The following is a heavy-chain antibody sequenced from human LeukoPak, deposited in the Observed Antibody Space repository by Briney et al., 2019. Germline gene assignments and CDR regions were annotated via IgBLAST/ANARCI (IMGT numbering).Heavy chain of an antibody. CDR1: GGSISSYY. D-gene: IGHD2-15*01. CDR3: ARQGGSGVNFDY. CDR2: IYYSGST. J-gene: IGHJ4*02. V-gene: IGHV4-59*08. Sequence: SETLSLTCAVSGGSISSYYWSWIRQPPWKGLEWIGYIYYSGSTNYNPSLKSRVTISVDTSKNQFSLKLSSVTAADTAVYYCARQGGSGVNFDYWGQGTLVTVSS.